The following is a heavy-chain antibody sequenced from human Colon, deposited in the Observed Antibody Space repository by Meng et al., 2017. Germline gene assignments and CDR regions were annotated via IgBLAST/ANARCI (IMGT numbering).Heavy chain of an antibody. CDR3: ARAALEMATLSAFDI. D-gene: IGHD5-24*01. J-gene: IGHJ3*02. V-gene: IGHV3-66*02. CDR1: GFTVSSNY. CDR2: IYSGGST. Sequence: GGSLRLSCAVSGFTVSSNYMSWVRQAPGKGLEWVSVIYSGGSTYYADSVKGRFTISRDNSKNTLYLQMNSLRAEDTAVYYCARAALEMATLSAFDIWGQGTMVT.